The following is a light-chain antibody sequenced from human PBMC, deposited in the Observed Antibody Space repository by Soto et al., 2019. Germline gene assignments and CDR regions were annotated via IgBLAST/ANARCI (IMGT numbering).Light chain of an antibody. Sequence: EIVITQTPATLSVSPGERATLSCRASQSVSSNLAWHQQKPGQAPRLLIYGASTRATGIPARFSGSGSGTEFTLTISSLQSEDFAVYYCLQYKNWPRTFGQGTKVEIK. J-gene: IGKJ1*01. CDR1: QSVSSN. CDR3: LQYKNWPRT. CDR2: GAS. V-gene: IGKV3-15*01.